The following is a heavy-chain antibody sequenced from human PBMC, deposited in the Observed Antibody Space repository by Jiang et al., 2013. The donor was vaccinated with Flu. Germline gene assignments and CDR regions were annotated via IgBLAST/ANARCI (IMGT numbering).Heavy chain of an antibody. CDR3: AKASGYYEADYYGMDV. CDR1: GFTFSSYG. D-gene: IGHD3-3*01. V-gene: IGHV3-30*02. CDR2: IRYDGGSR. Sequence: GVAQPGGSLRLSCAGSGFTFSSYGIHWVRQAPGKGLEWVAFIRYDGGSRHYAESVKGRFTISRDNFKNMVDLQMSSLRSEDTAVYYCAKASGYYEADYYGMDVWGQGTTVTVSS. J-gene: IGHJ6*02.